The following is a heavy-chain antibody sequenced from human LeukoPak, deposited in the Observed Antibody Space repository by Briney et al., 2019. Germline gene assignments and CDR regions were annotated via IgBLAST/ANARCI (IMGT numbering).Heavy chain of an antibody. CDR1: GGSFSGYS. Sequence: SGTLSLTCAVCGGSFSGYSWSWIRQPPGKGLEWIGEINHSGSTNYNPSLKSRVTISVDTSKNQFSLKLTSVTAADTAVYYCARDSSGYYRIDYWGQGTLVTVSS. CDR3: ARDSSGYYRIDY. J-gene: IGHJ4*02. V-gene: IGHV4-34*01. D-gene: IGHD3-22*01. CDR2: INHSGST.